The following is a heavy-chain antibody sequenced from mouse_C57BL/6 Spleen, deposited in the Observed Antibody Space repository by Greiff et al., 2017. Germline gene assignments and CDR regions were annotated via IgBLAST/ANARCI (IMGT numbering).Heavy chain of an antibody. V-gene: IGHV5-17*01. CDR2: ISSGSSTI. CDR1: GFTFSDYG. J-gene: IGHJ4*01. Sequence: EVKVEESGGGLVKPGGSLKLSCAASGFTFSDYGMHWVRQAPEKGLEWVAYISSGSSTIYYADTVKGRFTISRDNAKNTLFLQMTSLRSEDTAMYYCARGRLPYAMDDWGQGTSVTVSS. D-gene: IGHD3-2*02. CDR3: ARGRLPYAMDD.